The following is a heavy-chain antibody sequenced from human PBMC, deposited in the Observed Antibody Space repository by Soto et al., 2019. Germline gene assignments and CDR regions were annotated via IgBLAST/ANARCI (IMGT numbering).Heavy chain of an antibody. Sequence: QVQLVESGGGLVKPGGSLRLSCAATGFRFNEYYMTWIRQAPGKGLEWVSYISSGSSTIYYAHSVKGRFTISRDNAKNSLYLQMNSLRAEYTAVYYCATSSGALAASLPYYFDYWGQGTLVTVSS. V-gene: IGHV3-11*01. CDR2: ISSGSSTI. D-gene: IGHD6-25*01. CDR3: ATSSGALAASLPYYFDY. J-gene: IGHJ4*02. CDR1: GFRFNEYY.